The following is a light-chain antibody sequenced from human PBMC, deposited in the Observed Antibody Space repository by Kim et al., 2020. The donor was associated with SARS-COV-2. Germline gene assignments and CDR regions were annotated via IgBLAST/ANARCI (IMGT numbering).Light chain of an antibody. Sequence: STGDRVTITCRASQGISSYLAWYQQKPGKAPKLLIYAASTLQSGVPSRFSGSGSGTDFTLTISCLQSEDFATYYCQQYYSYPSLAFGGGTKVDIK. CDR3: QQYYSYPSLA. J-gene: IGKJ4*01. V-gene: IGKV1-8*01. CDR1: QGISSY. CDR2: AAS.